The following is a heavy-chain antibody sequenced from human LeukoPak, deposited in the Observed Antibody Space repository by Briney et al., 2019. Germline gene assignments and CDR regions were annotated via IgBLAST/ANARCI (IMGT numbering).Heavy chain of an antibody. D-gene: IGHD3-9*01. CDR1: GFTFSNYA. CDR2: VSGGSSNT. J-gene: IGHJ4*02. Sequence: GSLRLSCVASGFTFSNYAMSWVRPASGKGLEWVSAVSGGSSNTYYADSVKGRFTISRDNSKNTLYLQMNSLRAEDTAVYYCAKAVDYDILTGLDCWGQGTLVTVSS. V-gene: IGHV3-23*01. CDR3: AKAVDYDILTGLDC.